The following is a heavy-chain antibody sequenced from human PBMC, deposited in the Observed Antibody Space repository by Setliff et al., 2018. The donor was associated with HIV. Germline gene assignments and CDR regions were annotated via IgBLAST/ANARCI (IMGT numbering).Heavy chain of an antibody. Sequence: SETLSLTCTVSGGSISSGSYYWSWIRQPAGKGLEWIGRIYTSGSTNYNPSLKSRVTISVDTSKNQFSLKLSSVTAADTAVYYCARDRNYYDSSVFGYWGQGTLVTVSS. CDR1: GGSISSGSYY. CDR2: IYTSGST. D-gene: IGHD3-22*01. V-gene: IGHV4-61*02. CDR3: ARDRNYYDSSVFGY. J-gene: IGHJ4*02.